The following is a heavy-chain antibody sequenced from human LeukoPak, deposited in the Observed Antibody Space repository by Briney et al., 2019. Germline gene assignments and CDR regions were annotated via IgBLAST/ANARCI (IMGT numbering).Heavy chain of an antibody. V-gene: IGHV4-38-2*01. J-gene: IGHJ5*02. CDR2: IHHSGST. D-gene: IGHD6-13*01. CDR3: AEGIAAAWNSSWFDP. Sequence: PSETLSLTCAVSGYSISSGYYWGWIRQPPGKGLEWIGSIHHSGSTYYNPSLKSRVTISVDTSKNQFSLKLSSVTAADTAVYYCAEGIAAAWNSSWFDPWGQGTLVTVSS. CDR1: GYSISSGYY.